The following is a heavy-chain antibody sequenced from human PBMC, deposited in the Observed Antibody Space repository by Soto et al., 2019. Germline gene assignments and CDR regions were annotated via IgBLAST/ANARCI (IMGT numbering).Heavy chain of an antibody. CDR1: GFTFSSYG. Sequence: GGSLRLSCAASGFTFSSYGMHWVRQAPGKGLEWVAVIWYDGSNKYYADYVKGRFTISRDNSKNTLYLQLNSLRAEDTAVYYCARDGYGSGSYYIDYWGQGTLVTAPQ. V-gene: IGHV3-33*01. CDR3: ARDGYGSGSYYIDY. D-gene: IGHD3-10*01. CDR2: IWYDGSNK. J-gene: IGHJ4*02.